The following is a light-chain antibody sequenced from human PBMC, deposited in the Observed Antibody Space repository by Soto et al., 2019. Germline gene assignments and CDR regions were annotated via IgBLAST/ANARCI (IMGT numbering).Light chain of an antibody. J-gene: IGKJ3*01. CDR2: GAS. Sequence: EIVLTQSPGTLSLSPGERATLSCRASQSVSSSYLAWYQQKPGQAPSLLISGASSRATGIPDRFSGSGSGTDFTITISRLEPEDFAVYYCQHYGSSFTFGPGTKVDIK. CDR3: QHYGSSFT. CDR1: QSVSSSY. V-gene: IGKV3-20*01.